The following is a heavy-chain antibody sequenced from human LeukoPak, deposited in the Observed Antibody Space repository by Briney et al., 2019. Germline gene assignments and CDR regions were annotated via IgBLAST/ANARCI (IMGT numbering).Heavy chain of an antibody. J-gene: IGHJ4*02. CDR3: ARTPTVTQGPYYFDY. Sequence: GGSLRLSCAASGFTFSSDAMTWVRQAPGKGLEWVSVISRSSATTYYANSVKGRFTISRDNSKNTLYLQLNSLRAEDTAIYYCARTPTVTQGPYYFDYWGQGTLVTVSS. CDR1: GFTFSSDA. CDR2: ISRSSATT. V-gene: IGHV3-23*01. D-gene: IGHD4-17*01.